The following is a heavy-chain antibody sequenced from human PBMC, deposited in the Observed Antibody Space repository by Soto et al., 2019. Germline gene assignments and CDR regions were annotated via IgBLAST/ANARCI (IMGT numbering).Heavy chain of an antibody. CDR3: ARVPLLYDILTGYSRGYFDY. Sequence: TSETLSLTCAVYGGSFSGYYWSWIRQPPGKGLEWIGEINHSGSTNYNPSLKSRVTISVDTSKNQFSLKLSYVTAADTAVYYCARVPLLYDILTGYSRGYFDYWGQGTLVTVSS. J-gene: IGHJ4*02. D-gene: IGHD3-9*01. CDR2: INHSGST. CDR1: GGSFSGYY. V-gene: IGHV4-34*01.